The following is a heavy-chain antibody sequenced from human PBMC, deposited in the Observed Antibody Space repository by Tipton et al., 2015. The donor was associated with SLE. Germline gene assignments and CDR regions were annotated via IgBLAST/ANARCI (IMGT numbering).Heavy chain of an antibody. Sequence: LRLSCTVSGVSISRGGYYWSWIRQQPGKGLEWIAYVYYSGSIYYNPSLQGRGSISVDTSKNQFSLKLRSVTAADTAVYYCARAPGLERDYSYYYYMDVWGKGTTVTVSS. CDR3: ARAPGLERDYSYYYYMDV. D-gene: IGHD3/OR15-3a*01. V-gene: IGHV4-31*03. CDR1: GVSISRGGYY. CDR2: VYYSGSI. J-gene: IGHJ6*03.